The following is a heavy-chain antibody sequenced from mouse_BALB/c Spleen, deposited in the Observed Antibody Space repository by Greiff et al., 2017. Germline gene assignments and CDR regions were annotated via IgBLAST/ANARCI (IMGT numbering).Heavy chain of an antibody. Sequence: EVKLEESGGDLVKPGGSLKLSCAASGFTFSSYGMSWVRQTPDKRLEWVATISSGGSYTYYPDSVKGRFTISRDNAKNTLYLQMSSLKSEDTAMYYCARHETWFAYWGQGTLVTVSA. CDR1: GFTFSSYG. CDR2: ISSGGSYT. J-gene: IGHJ3*01. CDR3: ARHETWFAY. V-gene: IGHV5-6*02.